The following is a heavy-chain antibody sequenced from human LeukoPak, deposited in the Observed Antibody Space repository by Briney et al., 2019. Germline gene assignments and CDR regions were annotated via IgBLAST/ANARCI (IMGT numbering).Heavy chain of an antibody. CDR1: GYTFTSYG. J-gene: IGHJ5*02. CDR2: ISAYNGNT. Sequence: ASVKVSCKASGYTFTSYGISWVRQAPGQGLEWMGWISAYNGNTNYAQKLQGRVTMSTDTSTSTGYMELRSLRSDDTAVYYCARGGSYVWGSYRLKSWFDPWGQGTLVTVSS. D-gene: IGHD3-16*02. V-gene: IGHV1-18*01. CDR3: ARGGSYVWGSYRLKSWFDP.